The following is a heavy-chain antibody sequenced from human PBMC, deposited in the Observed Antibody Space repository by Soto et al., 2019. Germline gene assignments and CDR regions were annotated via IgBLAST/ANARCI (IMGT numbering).Heavy chain of an antibody. CDR3: ARVVSIAGGGQGWFDS. D-gene: IGHD6-13*01. CDR1: GCTFTSYG. CDR2: ISAYNGNT. V-gene: IGHV1-18*01. J-gene: IGHJ5*02. Sequence: ASVKVSCKASGCTFTSYGISWVRQAPGQGLEWMGWISAYNGNTNYAQKLQGRVTMTTDTSTSTAYMELSSLRSDDTAVYYCARVVSIAGGGQGWFDSWGQGTLVTVSS.